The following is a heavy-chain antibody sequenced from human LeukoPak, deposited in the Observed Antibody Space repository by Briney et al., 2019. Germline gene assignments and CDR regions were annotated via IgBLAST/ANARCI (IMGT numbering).Heavy chain of an antibody. Sequence: GGSLRLSCAASGFTLSSYGMHWVRQAPGKGLEWVAVIWYDGSNKYYADSVKGRFTISRDNSKNTLYLQMNSLRAEDTAVYYCARDQGRDSSGWYVYWGQGTLVTVSS. CDR1: GFTLSSYG. CDR2: IWYDGSNK. D-gene: IGHD6-19*01. CDR3: ARDQGRDSSGWYVY. J-gene: IGHJ4*02. V-gene: IGHV3-33*01.